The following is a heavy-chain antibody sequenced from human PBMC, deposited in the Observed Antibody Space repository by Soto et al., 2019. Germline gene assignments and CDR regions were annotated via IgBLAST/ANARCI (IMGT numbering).Heavy chain of an antibody. V-gene: IGHV3-30*03. J-gene: IGHJ5*02. Sequence: QGQLVESGGGAVQPGRSLRLSCAGSGFTFSNYGLHWLRQAPGNGLECVAVVTYDGRNKYYADSVKGRFTISRDNSENTMYQEMKRLRPEDTAVYYCATDMASTAAASWRQGTLVTV. CDR1: GFTFSNYG. CDR3: ATDMASTAAAS. CDR2: VTYDGRNK. D-gene: IGHD6-25*01.